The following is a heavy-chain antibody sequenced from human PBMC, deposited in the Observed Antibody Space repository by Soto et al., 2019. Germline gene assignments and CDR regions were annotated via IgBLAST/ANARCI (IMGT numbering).Heavy chain of an antibody. D-gene: IGHD3-22*01. CDR2: ISGSGGST. V-gene: IGHV3-23*01. Sequence: LRLSCAASGFTFSSYAMSWVRQAPGKGLEWVSAISGSGGSTYYADSVKGRFTISRDNSKNTLYLQMNSLRAEDTAVYYCAKAHYHDSSGRIDYWGQGTLVTVSS. J-gene: IGHJ4*02. CDR1: GFTFSSYA. CDR3: AKAHYHDSSGRIDY.